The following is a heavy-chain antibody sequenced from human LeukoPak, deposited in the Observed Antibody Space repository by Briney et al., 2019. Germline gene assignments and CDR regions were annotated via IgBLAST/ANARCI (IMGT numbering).Heavy chain of an antibody. D-gene: IGHD3-9*01. CDR1: GFTVSSNY. Sequence: GGPLRLSCAASGFTVSSNYMSWVRQAPGKGLEWVSVIYSGGSTYYADSVKGRFTISRDNSKNTLYLQMNSLRAEDTAVYYCARNLRYFDWFLSNYYYYMDVCGKGTTVTVSS. CDR3: ARNLRYFDWFLSNYYYYMDV. CDR2: IYSGGST. V-gene: IGHV3-66*02. J-gene: IGHJ6*03.